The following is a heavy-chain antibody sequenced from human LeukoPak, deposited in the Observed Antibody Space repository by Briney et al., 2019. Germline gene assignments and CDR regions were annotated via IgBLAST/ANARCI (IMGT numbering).Heavy chain of an antibody. D-gene: IGHD6-13*01. J-gene: IGHJ4*02. CDR2: IDGGGGTP. CDR3: AKGFNSEIPAGGKRYYFDY. Sequence: GGSLRLSCAASGFSFSGYALSWVRQAPGKGLEWVSAIDGGGGTPYYADSVKGRFTISRDNSKNTPYLQMNRLRAEDTAVYYCAKGFNSEIPAGGKRYYFDYWGQGTQVTVSS. CDR1: GFSFSGYA. V-gene: IGHV3-23*01.